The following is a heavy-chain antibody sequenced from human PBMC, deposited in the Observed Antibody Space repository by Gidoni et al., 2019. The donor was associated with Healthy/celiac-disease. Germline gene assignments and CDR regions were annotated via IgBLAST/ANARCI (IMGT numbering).Heavy chain of an antibody. CDR2: SIPIVGTA. CDR1: GGPFSSYA. V-gene: IGHV1-69*01. D-gene: IGHD6-6*01. J-gene: IGHJ4*02. CDR3: ASGGTEYSSSGAFDY. Sequence: QVQLVQSGAEVKKPGSSVKVSCQASGGPFSSYAISWVRQAPGQGLEWMGGSIPIVGTANYEQKFQGRVTITADESTSTAYRELSSLRAEDTAVYYCASGGTEYSSSGAFDYWGQGTLVTVSS.